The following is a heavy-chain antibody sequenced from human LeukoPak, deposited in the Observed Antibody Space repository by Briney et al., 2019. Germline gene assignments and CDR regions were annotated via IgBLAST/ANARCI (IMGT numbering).Heavy chain of an antibody. Sequence: SQTLSLTCAVSGGSISSTSHYWGWIRQPPGKGLEYIGRIYFSGSASYNPSLESRVTISVDTSKNQFSLKLSSVTAADTAVYYCARVEMATIVPDYWGQGTLVTVSS. CDR1: GGSISSTSHY. V-gene: IGHV4-39*01. CDR2: IYFSGSA. D-gene: IGHD5-24*01. J-gene: IGHJ4*02. CDR3: ARVEMATIVPDY.